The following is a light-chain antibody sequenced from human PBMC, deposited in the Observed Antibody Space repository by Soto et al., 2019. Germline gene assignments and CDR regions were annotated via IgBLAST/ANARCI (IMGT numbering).Light chain of an antibody. Sequence: IVRAQSPATRSVSPEERATLSCRASQNVLSNLAWYQQKPGQAPRLLIYGASTRATGLPARFSGSGSGTQFTLTISSLQSEDFAVYYCQQSNNWPITFGQGTRLEIK. J-gene: IGKJ5*01. CDR3: QQSNNWPIT. CDR2: GAS. V-gene: IGKV3-15*01. CDR1: QNVLSN.